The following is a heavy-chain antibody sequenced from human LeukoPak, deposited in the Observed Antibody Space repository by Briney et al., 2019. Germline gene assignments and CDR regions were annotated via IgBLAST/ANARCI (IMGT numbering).Heavy chain of an antibody. V-gene: IGHV3-7*01. D-gene: IGHD5/OR15-5a*01. Sequence: QSGGSLRLSCAASGFTFDSYTTNWVRQAPGKGLEWVANIKQDGSEKYYVDSVKGRFTISRDNAKNSLYLQMNSLRAEDTAVYYCARLYECFDYWGQGTLVTVSS. CDR2: IKQDGSEK. CDR1: GFTFDSYT. CDR3: ARLYECFDY. J-gene: IGHJ4*02.